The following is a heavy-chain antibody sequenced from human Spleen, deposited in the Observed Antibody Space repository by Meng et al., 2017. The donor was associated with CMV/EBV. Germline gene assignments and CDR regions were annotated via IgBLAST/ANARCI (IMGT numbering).Heavy chain of an antibody. V-gene: IGHV3-30*03. CDR2: ISYDGRST. D-gene: IGHD6-19*01. Sequence: GESLKISCAASGFTFSSYSMNWVRQAPGKGLEWVAVISYDGRSTYYADSVKGRFTISRDNAKNSLYLQMNSLRAEDTALYYCSIAVAGHKRSYYYYGMDVWGQGTTVTVSS. CDR3: SIAVAGHKRSYYYYGMDV. CDR1: GFTFSSYS. J-gene: IGHJ6*02.